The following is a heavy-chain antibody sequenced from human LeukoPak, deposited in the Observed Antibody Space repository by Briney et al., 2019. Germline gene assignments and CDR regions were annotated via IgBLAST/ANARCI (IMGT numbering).Heavy chain of an antibody. V-gene: IGHV4-34*01. CDR2: INHSGST. CDR3: AREGYCSGGSCYPTAEDAFDI. D-gene: IGHD2-15*01. Sequence: SETLSLTCAVYGGSLSGYYWSWIRQPPGKGLEWIGEINHSGSTNYNPSLKSRVTISVDTSKNQFSLKLSSVTAADTAVYYCAREGYCSGGSCYPTAEDAFDIWGQGTMVTVSS. CDR1: GGSLSGYY. J-gene: IGHJ3*02.